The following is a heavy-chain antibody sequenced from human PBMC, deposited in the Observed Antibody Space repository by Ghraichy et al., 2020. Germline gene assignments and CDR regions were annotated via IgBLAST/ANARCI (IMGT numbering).Heavy chain of an antibody. CDR2: IIPILGIA. CDR1: GGTFSSYA. Sequence: SVKVSCKASGGTFSSYAISWVQQAPGQGLEWMGRIIPILGIANYAQKFQGRVTITADKSTSTAYMELSSLRSEDTAVYYCARDIVVVTAIPLVLDYWGQGTLVTVSS. D-gene: IGHD2-21*02. V-gene: IGHV1-69*04. J-gene: IGHJ4*02. CDR3: ARDIVVVTAIPLVLDY.